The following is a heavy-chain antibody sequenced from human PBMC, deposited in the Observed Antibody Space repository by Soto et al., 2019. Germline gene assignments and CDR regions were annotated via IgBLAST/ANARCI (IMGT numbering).Heavy chain of an antibody. CDR1: GDSISGYY. Sequence: PSETLSLTCTVSGDSISGYYWSWIRQPPGKGLEWIGYIYYNGITNYNPSLKSRVTISVDTSKNQFSLTLSSVTAADTAVYYCARDSRGSSHYDYWGQGALVTVSS. D-gene: IGHD1-26*01. CDR2: IYYNGIT. CDR3: ARDSRGSSHYDY. J-gene: IGHJ4*02. V-gene: IGHV4-59*01.